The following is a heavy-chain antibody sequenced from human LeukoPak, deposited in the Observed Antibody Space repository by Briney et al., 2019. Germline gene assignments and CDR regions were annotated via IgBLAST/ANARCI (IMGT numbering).Heavy chain of an antibody. CDR3: ARKKSYGSNFDY. V-gene: IGHV4-34*01. CDR2: INHSGST. CDR1: GGSFSGYY. D-gene: IGHD5-18*01. J-gene: IGHJ4*02. Sequence: SETLSLTCAVYGGSFSGYYWSWIRQPPGKGLEWIGEINHSGSTNYNPSPKSRVTISVDTSKNQFSLKLSSVTAADTAVYYCARKKSYGSNFDYWGQGTLVTVSS.